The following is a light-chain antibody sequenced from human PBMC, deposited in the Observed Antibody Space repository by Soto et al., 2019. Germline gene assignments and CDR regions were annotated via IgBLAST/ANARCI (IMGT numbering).Light chain of an antibody. CDR1: QRIATW. J-gene: IGKJ1*01. CDR2: GAS. V-gene: IGKV1-5*01. CDR3: QQSYSSPRT. Sequence: DIPLTQSPSTLSASVGDRVTITCRASQRIATWLAWYQHQPGSAPKLLIYGASTLQSGVPSRFSGSGSGAEFTLTIDNLQPEDFATYYCQQSYSSPRTFGQGTKVEIK.